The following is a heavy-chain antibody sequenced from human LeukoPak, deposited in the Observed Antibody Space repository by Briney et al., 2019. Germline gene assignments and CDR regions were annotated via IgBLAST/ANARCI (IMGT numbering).Heavy chain of an antibody. CDR2: IYYSGST. CDR3: ARYHGYCSGGSCCTRDNWFDP. Sequence: SETLSLTCTVSGGPISSYYWSWIRQPPGKGLEWIGYIYYSGSTNYNPSLKSRVTISVDTSKNQFSLKLSSVTAADTAVYYCARYHGYCSGGSCCTRDNWFDPWGQGTLVTVSS. J-gene: IGHJ5*02. V-gene: IGHV4-59*01. CDR1: GGPISSYY. D-gene: IGHD2-15*01.